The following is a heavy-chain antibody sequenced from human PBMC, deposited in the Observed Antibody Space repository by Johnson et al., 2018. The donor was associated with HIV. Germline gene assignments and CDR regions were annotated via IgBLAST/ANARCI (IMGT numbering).Heavy chain of an antibody. J-gene: IGHJ3*02. CDR1: GFTVTNNY. CDR3: ARDTGGEYYNFWSGYARGRDAFDI. V-gene: IGHV3-53*01. D-gene: IGHD3-3*01. Sequence: EVQLVESGGGLIQPGGSLRLSCAASGFTVTNNYMSWVSQAPGKGLEWVSVIYSGGNTYYADSLKGRFTISRDNAKNSLYLQMNSLRAEDTAVYYCARDTGGEYYNFWSGYARGRDAFDIWGQGTMVTVSS. CDR2: IYSGGNT.